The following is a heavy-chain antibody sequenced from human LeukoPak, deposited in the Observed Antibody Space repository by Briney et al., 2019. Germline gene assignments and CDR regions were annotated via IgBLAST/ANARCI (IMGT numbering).Heavy chain of an antibody. D-gene: IGHD3-10*01. V-gene: IGHV1-69*13. Sequence: SVTVSCKASGGTFSSYAISWVRQAPGQGLEWMGGIIPIFGTANYAQKFQGRVTITADESTSTAYMELSSLRSEDTAVYYCARGGQIVWFGEFYFDYWGQGTLVTVSS. CDR3: ARGGQIVWFGEFYFDY. CDR2: IIPIFGTA. J-gene: IGHJ4*02. CDR1: GGTFSSYA.